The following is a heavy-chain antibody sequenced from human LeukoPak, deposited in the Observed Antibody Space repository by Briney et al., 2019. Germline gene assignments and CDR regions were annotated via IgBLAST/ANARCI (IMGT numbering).Heavy chain of an antibody. Sequence: GGSLRLSCAASGFTFSSYGMHWVRQAPGKGLEWVAFIRYDGSNKYYADSVKGRFTIPRDNSKNTLYLQMNSLGAEDTAVYYCAKDTGKYSSGWTDYWGQGTLVTVSS. CDR1: GFTFSSYG. CDR3: AKDTGKYSSGWTDY. J-gene: IGHJ4*02. CDR2: IRYDGSNK. V-gene: IGHV3-30*02. D-gene: IGHD6-19*01.